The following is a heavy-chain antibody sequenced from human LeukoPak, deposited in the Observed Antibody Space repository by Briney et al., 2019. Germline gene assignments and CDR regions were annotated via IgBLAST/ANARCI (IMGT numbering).Heavy chain of an antibody. D-gene: IGHD1-1*01. Sequence: ALVKVSCKASGYTFTGYHMHWVRQVPGQGLEWMGWINPKSGGTNYAQKFQGRVTMTRDTSISTAYMELRRLRSDDTAVYYCARENWNDGVFDIWGQGTMVTVSS. J-gene: IGHJ3*02. CDR2: INPKSGGT. CDR1: GYTFTGYH. V-gene: IGHV1-2*02. CDR3: ARENWNDGVFDI.